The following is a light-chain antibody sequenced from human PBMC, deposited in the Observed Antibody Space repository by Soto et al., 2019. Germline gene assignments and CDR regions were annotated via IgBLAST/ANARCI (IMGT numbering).Light chain of an antibody. J-gene: IGKJ1*01. CDR1: QSVTSNH. V-gene: IGKV3-20*01. CDR2: GAF. CDR3: QQYGSSPRT. Sequence: EIVLTQSPDTLSLSPGERATVACRASQSVTSNHLAWLQQKPGQAPRLLILGAFKRATGIPDRFSGSGSGTDFTLTISRMEPEDFAVYCCQQYGSSPRTFGQGTKVDIK.